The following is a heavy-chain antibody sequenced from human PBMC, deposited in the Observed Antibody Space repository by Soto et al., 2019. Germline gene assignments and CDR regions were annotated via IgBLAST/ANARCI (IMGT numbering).Heavy chain of an antibody. CDR3: ARDPLDTAINYYYGMDV. CDR1: GFTFSSYW. J-gene: IGHJ6*02. Sequence: GGSLRLSCAASGFTFSSYWMHWVRRAPGKGLVWVSRINSDGSSTSYADSVKGRFTISRDNAKNTLYLQMNSLRAEGTAVYYCARDPLDTAINYYYGMDVWGQGTTVTVSS. D-gene: IGHD5-18*01. V-gene: IGHV3-74*01. CDR2: INSDGSST.